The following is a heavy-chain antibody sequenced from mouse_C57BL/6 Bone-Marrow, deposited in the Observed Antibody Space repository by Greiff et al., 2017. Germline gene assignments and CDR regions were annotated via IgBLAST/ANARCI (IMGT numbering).Heavy chain of an antibody. CDR3: ARGRRPYPCYAMDY. J-gene: IGHJ4*01. CDR1: GYTFTDYY. V-gene: IGHV1-76*01. D-gene: IGHD2-10*01. Sequence: QVQLQQSGAELVRPGASVKLSCKASGYTFTDYYINWVKQRPGQGLEWIARIYPGSGNTYYNEKFKGKATLTAEKSSSTAYMQLSSLTSEDSAVYFCARGRRPYPCYAMDYWGQGTSVTVSS. CDR2: IYPGSGNT.